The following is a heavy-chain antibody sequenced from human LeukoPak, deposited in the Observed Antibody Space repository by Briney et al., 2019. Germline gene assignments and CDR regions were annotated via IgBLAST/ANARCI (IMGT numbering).Heavy chain of an antibody. J-gene: IGHJ4*02. CDR2: ITNDGTI. V-gene: IGHV3-74*01. CDR3: ARDWRGSPDY. D-gene: IGHD1-26*01. Sequence: GGSLRLSCAASGFTFSSYMMHWARQAPGKGLVWVSHITNDGTIRYADSVKGRFTISRDNAKNTLYLQMNSLRAEDTAVYYCARDWRGSPDYWGQGTPVTVSS. CDR1: GFTFSSYM.